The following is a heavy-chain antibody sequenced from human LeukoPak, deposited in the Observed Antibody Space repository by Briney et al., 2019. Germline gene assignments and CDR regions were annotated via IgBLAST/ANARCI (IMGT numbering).Heavy chain of an antibody. J-gene: IGHJ2*01. CDR1: GGSFSGYY. Sequence: TSETLSLTCAVYGGSFSGYYWSWIRQPPGKGLEWNGEINHSGSTNYNPSLKSRVTISVDTSKNQFSLKLSSVTAADTAVYYCARPRRGSSTSWYFDLWGRGTLVTVSS. V-gene: IGHV4-34*01. CDR3: ARPRRGSSTSWYFDL. D-gene: IGHD2-2*01. CDR2: INHSGST.